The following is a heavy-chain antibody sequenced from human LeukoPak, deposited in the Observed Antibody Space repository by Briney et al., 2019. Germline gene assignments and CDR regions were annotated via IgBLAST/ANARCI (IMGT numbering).Heavy chain of an antibody. CDR3: ARGSYYGGFVDY. V-gene: IGHV4-30-2*01. CDR1: GGSISSGGYS. D-gene: IGHD1-26*01. Sequence: SETLSLTCTVSGGSISSGGYSWSWIRQPPGKGLEWIGYINHSGSTNYNPSLKSRVTISVDTSKNQFSLKLSSVTAADTAVYYCARGSYYGGFVDYWGQGTLVTVSS. J-gene: IGHJ4*02. CDR2: INHSGST.